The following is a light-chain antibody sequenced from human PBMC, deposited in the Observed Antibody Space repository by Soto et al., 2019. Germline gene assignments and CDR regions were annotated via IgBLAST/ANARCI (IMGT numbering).Light chain of an antibody. CDR3: QQYITTPAT. CDR1: QSVLYSSDNRNY. V-gene: IGKV4-1*01. J-gene: IGKJ3*01. CDR2: WAY. Sequence: DIVMTQSPDSLAVSLGERATINCKSSQSVLYSSDNRNYLAWYQQKPGQPPKLLIYWAYTRAPGVPDRVSGSGSGTDFTLTISSLQVEDVAVYYCQQYITTPATFGPGTKVDIK.